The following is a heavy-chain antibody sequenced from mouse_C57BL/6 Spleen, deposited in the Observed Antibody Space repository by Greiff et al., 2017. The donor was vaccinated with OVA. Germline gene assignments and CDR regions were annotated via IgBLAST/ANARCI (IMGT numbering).Heavy chain of an antibody. Sequence: VKLMESGAELVRPGASVTLSCKASGYTFTDYEMHWVKQTPVHGLEWIGAIDPETGGTAYNQKFKGKAILTADKSSSTAYMELRSLTSEDSAVYYCTSRGDYYGSSWFAYWGQGTLVTVSA. CDR3: TSRGDYYGSSWFAY. V-gene: IGHV1-15*01. CDR1: GYTFTDYE. J-gene: IGHJ3*01. D-gene: IGHD1-1*01. CDR2: IDPETGGT.